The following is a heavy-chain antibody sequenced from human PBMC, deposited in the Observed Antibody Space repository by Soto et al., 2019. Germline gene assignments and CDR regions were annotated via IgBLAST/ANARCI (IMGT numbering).Heavy chain of an antibody. J-gene: IGHJ4*02. V-gene: IGHV4-30-4*08. Sequence: TPFLPRTFSGGSLINNHFYLDFIRQPPRRGPEWIGYIYYSGSTYYHPSLESRLTISIDTSKNQFSLKLSSVTAADTAVYYCARAGLGAMIVEGDPEAPFDYWGQGTPVTVSS. CDR3: ARAGLGAMIVEGDPEAPFDY. CDR1: GGSLINNHFY. D-gene: IGHD3-22*01. CDR2: IYYSGST.